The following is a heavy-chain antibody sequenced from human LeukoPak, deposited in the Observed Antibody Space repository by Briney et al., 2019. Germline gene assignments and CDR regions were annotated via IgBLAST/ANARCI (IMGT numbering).Heavy chain of an antibody. CDR2: ISAYNGNT. CDR1: GYTFTSYG. J-gene: IGHJ4*02. CDR3: ARDLKESYDFWSGYPYFDY. Sequence: GASVKVSCKASGYTFTSYGISWVRQAPGQGLEWMGWISAYNGNTNYAQKLQGRVTMTTDTSTSTAYMELRSLRSDDTAVYYCARDLKESYDFWSGYPYFDYWGQGTLVTVSS. V-gene: IGHV1-18*01. D-gene: IGHD3-3*01.